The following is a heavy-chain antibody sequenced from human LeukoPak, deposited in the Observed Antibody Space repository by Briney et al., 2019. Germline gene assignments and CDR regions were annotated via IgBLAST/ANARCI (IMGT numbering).Heavy chain of an antibody. D-gene: IGHD2-8*01. J-gene: IGHJ6*02. V-gene: IGHV3-7*01. CDR1: GFTFSSYW. Sequence: GGSLRLSCAASGFTFSSYWMSWVRQAPGKGLEWVANIMQDGSEKYYVDSVKGRFTISRDNAKNSLYLQMNSLRAEDTAVYYCATGGRESDLWYYYYYYGMDVWGQGTTVTVSS. CDR3: ATGGRESDLWYYYYYYGMDV. CDR2: IMQDGSEK.